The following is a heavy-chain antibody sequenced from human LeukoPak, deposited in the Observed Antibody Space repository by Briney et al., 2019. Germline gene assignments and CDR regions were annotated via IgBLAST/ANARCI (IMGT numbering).Heavy chain of an antibody. CDR1: GFTFSSYW. Sequence: GGSLRLSCAASGFTFSSYWMHWVRQAPGKGLVWVSRINSDGRSTSYADSVKGRFTISRDNAKNTLYLQMNSLRAEDTAVYYCARDYYDSSGYLWGWGQGTLVTVSS. CDR3: ARDYYDSSGYLWG. CDR2: INSDGRST. J-gene: IGHJ4*02. D-gene: IGHD3-22*01. V-gene: IGHV3-74*01.